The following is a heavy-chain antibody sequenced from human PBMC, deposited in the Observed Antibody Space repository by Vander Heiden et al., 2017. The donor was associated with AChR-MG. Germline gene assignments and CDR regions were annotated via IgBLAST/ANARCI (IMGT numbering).Heavy chain of an antibody. V-gene: IGHV3-9*01. D-gene: IGHD5-12*01. Sequence: EVQLVESGGGLVQPGRSLRLSCAAPGFTFDDYAMHWVRQAPGKGLEWVSGISWNSGSIGYADSVKGRFTISRDNAKNSLYLQMNSLRAEDTALYYCAKDLGDGYNWRYFDYWGQGTLVTVSS. J-gene: IGHJ4*02. CDR1: GFTFDDYA. CDR3: AKDLGDGYNWRYFDY. CDR2: ISWNSGSI.